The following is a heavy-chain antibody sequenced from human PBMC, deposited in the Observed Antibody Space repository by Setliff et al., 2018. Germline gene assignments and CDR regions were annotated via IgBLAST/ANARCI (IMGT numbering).Heavy chain of an antibody. V-gene: IGHV1-18*01. D-gene: IGHD6-6*01. Sequence: ASVKVSCKASGYTFSTYGIAWVRQAPGQGLEWMGWISPYNGYIIYAHKFQGRVTMTTDTSTGTADMELTSLRSDDTAVYYCAKEGNKYGYSSGWFDPWGQGTLVTVSS. CDR2: ISPYNGYI. J-gene: IGHJ5*02. CDR3: AKEGNKYGYSSGWFDP. CDR1: GYTFSTYG.